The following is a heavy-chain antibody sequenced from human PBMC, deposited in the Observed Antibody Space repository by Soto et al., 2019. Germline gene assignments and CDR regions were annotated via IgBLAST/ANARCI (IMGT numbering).Heavy chain of an antibody. V-gene: IGHV4-31*03. CDR1: GGSISSGGYY. J-gene: IGHJ5*02. Sequence: ASETLSLTCTVSGGSISSGGYYWSWIRQHPGKGLEWIGYIYYSGSTYYNPSLKSRVTISIDTSKNQFSLKLSSVTAADTAMYYCARDISSSSENNWFDPWGQGTLVTVSS. CDR3: ARDISSSSENNWFDP. D-gene: IGHD6-6*01. CDR2: IYYSGST.